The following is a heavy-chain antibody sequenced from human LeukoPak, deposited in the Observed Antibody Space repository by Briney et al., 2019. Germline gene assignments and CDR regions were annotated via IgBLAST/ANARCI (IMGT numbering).Heavy chain of an antibody. Sequence: ASVKVSCKASGYTFTSYDINWVRQATGQGLEWMGWMNPNRGNTGYAQKFQGRVTMTRNTSISTAYMELSSLRSEDTAVYYCARGKYYYDSSGYPWDYWGQGTLVTVSS. CDR2: MNPNRGNT. CDR1: GYTFTSYD. J-gene: IGHJ4*02. V-gene: IGHV1-8*01. CDR3: ARGKYYYDSSGYPWDY. D-gene: IGHD3-22*01.